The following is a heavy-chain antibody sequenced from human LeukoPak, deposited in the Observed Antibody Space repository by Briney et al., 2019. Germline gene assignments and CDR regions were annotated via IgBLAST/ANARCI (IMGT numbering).Heavy chain of an antibody. D-gene: IGHD5-12*01. CDR3: ARQGMSGYDSSPVYYYMDV. CDR2: ISSSSSYI. CDR1: GFTFSSYS. Sequence: PGGSLRLSCAASGFTFSSYSMNRVRQAPGKGLEWVSSISSSSSYIYYADSVRGRFTISRDNAKNSLYLQMNSLRAEDTAVYYCARQGMSGYDSSPVYYYMDVWGKGTTVSVSS. V-gene: IGHV3-21*01. J-gene: IGHJ6*03.